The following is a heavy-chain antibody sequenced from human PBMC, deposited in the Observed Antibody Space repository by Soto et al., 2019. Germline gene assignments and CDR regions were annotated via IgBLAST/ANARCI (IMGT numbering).Heavy chain of an antibody. CDR2: ISSFSSSI. J-gene: IGHJ6*02. CDR1: GFTFSDYY. CDR3: ARASLVGASWYYGMDV. Sequence: GGSLRLSCAASGFTFSDYYISWIRQAPGKGLEWVSYISSFSSSIYYADSVKGRFTISRDNAKNSVYLQTNSLRAEDTALYYCARASLVGASWYYGMDVWGQGTTVTVSS. D-gene: IGHD1-26*01. V-gene: IGHV3-11*01.